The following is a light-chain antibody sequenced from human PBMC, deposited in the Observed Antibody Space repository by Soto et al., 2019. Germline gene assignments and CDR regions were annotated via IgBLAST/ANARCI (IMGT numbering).Light chain of an antibody. CDR1: QSVSSTY. CDR3: QQYSVSPWT. Sequence: EIVLTQSPGTLSLSPGEGATLSCRASQSVSSTYIAWYQQKPGQAPGLLIYGTSTRATGIPDRFRGSGSGTDFTLTVSRLEPEDFAVYFWQQYSVSPWTFGQGTRVEIK. J-gene: IGKJ1*01. V-gene: IGKV3-20*01. CDR2: GTS.